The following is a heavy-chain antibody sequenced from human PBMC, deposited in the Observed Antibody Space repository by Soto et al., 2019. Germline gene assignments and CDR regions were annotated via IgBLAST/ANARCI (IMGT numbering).Heavy chain of an antibody. D-gene: IGHD3-22*01. CDR1: GGSLSNYG. Sequence: QVQLVQSGAEVKKPGSSVKVSCKASGGSLSNYGISWVRQAPGQGLEWMGAIIPVFGTPNYAQKFQDRVTITADESPTTVYMEVRSLTFEDTAVYSCARGDATKIVVTTYYAMDGWGQGTTVTVSS. CDR2: IIPVFGTP. V-gene: IGHV1-69*12. CDR3: ARGDATKIVVTTYYAMDG. J-gene: IGHJ6*02.